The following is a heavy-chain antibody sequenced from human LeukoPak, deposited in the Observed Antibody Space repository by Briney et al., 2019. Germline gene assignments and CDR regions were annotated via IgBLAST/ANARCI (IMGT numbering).Heavy chain of an antibody. CDR3: ARDGSSYSSSWFLNSYYYYGMDV. CDR2: ISSSSSYI. CDR1: GFTFSSYG. Sequence: GGSLRLSCAASGFTFSSYGMNWVRQAPGKGLEWVSSISSSSSYIYYADSVKGRFTISRDNAKNSLYLQMNSLRAEDTAVYYCARDGSSYSSSWFLNSYYYYGMDVWGQGTTVTVSS. D-gene: IGHD6-13*01. V-gene: IGHV3-21*01. J-gene: IGHJ6*02.